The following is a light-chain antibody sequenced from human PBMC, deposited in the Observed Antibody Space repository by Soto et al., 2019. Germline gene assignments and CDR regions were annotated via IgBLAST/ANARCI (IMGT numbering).Light chain of an antibody. CDR3: QPYNNWPLT. J-gene: IGKJ4*01. V-gene: IGKV3-15*01. CDR1: QGIGDT. Sequence: EIVMTQSPATLSVSPGERATLSCRTSQGIGDTLAWYQHKPGQTPRLLIYDTSTRATGVPTRFSGSRSGAEFTLTINSLQSEDFAVYYCQPYNNWPLTFGGGTKVDIK. CDR2: DTS.